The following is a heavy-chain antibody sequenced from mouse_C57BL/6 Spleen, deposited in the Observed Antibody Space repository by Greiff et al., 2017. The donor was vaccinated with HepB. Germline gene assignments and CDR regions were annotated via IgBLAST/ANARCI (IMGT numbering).Heavy chain of an antibody. CDR1: GYSFTSYY. CDR3: ARHGGAGFDY. J-gene: IGHJ2*01. Sequence: QVQLQQSGPELVKPGASVKISCKASGYSFTSYYIHWVKQRPGQGLEWIGWIYPGSGNTKYNEKFKGKATLTADTSSSTAYMQLSSLTSEDSAVYYCARHGGAGFDYWGQGTTLTVSS. CDR2: IYPGSGNT. V-gene: IGHV1-66*01. D-gene: IGHD1-2*01.